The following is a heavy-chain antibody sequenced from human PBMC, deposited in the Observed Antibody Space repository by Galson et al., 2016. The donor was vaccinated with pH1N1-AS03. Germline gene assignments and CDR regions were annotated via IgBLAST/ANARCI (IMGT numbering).Heavy chain of an antibody. CDR1: GYTLTEYY. J-gene: IGHJ5*02. V-gene: IGHV1-2*02. CDR3: ARNRPIAVSGTDGFDP. D-gene: IGHD6-19*01. Sequence: SVKVSCKASGYTLTEYYLHWVRQAPGQGPEWMGWINPNSGCTKYAQKFQGRVTMTRDTSISTAYMEMSNLKSDDTAVYYCARNRPIAVSGTDGFDPWGQGTLVAVSS. CDR2: INPNSGCT.